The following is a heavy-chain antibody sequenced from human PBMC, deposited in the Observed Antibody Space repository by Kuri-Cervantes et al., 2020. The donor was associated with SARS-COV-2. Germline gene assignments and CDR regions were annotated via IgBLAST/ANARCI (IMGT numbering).Heavy chain of an antibody. D-gene: IGHD6-13*01. CDR3: ARETPEHTSSWFDY. J-gene: IGHJ4*02. V-gene: IGHV3-64*01. Sequence: GESLKISCAASGFTFSSYAMHWVRQAPGKGLEYVSAISSNGGSTYYANSVKGRFTISRDNSKNTLHLQMNSLRPEDTAVYYCARETPEHTSSWFDYWGQGSLVTVSS. CDR1: GFTFSSYA. CDR2: ISSNGGST.